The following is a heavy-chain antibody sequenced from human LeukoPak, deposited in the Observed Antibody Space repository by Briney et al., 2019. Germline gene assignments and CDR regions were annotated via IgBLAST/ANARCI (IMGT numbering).Heavy chain of an antibody. Sequence: GGSLRLSCTASGFAFRSHAMHSVRQAPGKGLEWGAFIRYDGSKKFYADSVKGRFTISRDNSKNTLYLQMNSLRAEDTAVYYCAKEGLWLVFWVFDYWGQGTLVTVSS. CDR3: AKEGLWLVFWVFDY. D-gene: IGHD6-19*01. J-gene: IGHJ4*02. CDR2: IRYDGSKK. V-gene: IGHV3-30*02. CDR1: GFAFRSHA.